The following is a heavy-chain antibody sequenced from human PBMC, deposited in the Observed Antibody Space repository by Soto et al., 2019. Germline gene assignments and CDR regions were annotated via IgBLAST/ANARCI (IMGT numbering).Heavy chain of an antibody. CDR2: ISSSSSTI. D-gene: IGHD3-3*01. CDR1: GFTFSSYS. J-gene: IGHJ4*02. CDR3: ARDGITIFGVVIKIFDY. Sequence: GGSLRLSCXASGFTFSSYSMNWVRQAPGKGLEWVSYISSSSSTIYYADSVKGRFTISRDNAKNSLYLQMNSLRDEDTAVYYCARDGITIFGVVIKIFDYWGQGTLVTVSS. V-gene: IGHV3-48*02.